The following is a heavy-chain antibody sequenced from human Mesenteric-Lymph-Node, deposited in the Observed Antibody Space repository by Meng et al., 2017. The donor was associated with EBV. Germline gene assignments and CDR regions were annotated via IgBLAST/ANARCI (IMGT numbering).Heavy chain of an antibody. D-gene: IGHD2-2*01. CDR3: ASGADTRRTGLGY. V-gene: IGHV6-1*01. CDR1: RESDSCDRTA. Sequence: QDQLQQASPGLIKPPHCLSSDCAIGRESDSCDRTAWHWRREFQSRGRVYQGRTYYSTKWFNDYAVIAKGRTSINLDTSENQLSLQEKCVTPEDTAVYCCASGADTRRTGLGYWGQGTLVTVSS. CDR2: TYYSTKWFN. J-gene: IGHJ4*02.